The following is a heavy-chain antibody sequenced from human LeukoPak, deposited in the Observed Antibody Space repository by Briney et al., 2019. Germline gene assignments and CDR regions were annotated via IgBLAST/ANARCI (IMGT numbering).Heavy chain of an antibody. CDR3: ARSVTMIVDWFDP. CDR2: ISSDSNYI. V-gene: IGHV3-21*01. J-gene: IGHJ5*02. Sequence: GGSLRLSCAASGITLNNYWMTWVRQAPGKGLEWVSSISSDSNYIYYADSVKGRFTISRDNAKNSLYLQMNSLRAEDTAVYYCARSVTMIVDWFDPWGQGTLVTVSS. CDR1: GITLNNYW. D-gene: IGHD3-22*01.